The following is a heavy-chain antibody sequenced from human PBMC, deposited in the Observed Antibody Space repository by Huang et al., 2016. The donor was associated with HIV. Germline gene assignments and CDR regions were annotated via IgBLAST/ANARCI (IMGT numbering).Heavy chain of an antibody. CDR1: GGSFSGHY. CDR2: ISDSGST. CDR3: ARMFKYDSGGYWGNDAFDI. D-gene: IGHD3-22*01. Sequence: QVQLQQWGAELLKPSETLSLTCAVSGGSFSGHYWTWISQPPGRGLEWIGEISDSGSTTYTPSLKSRVTISGDTSQSQFSLKLNSVTAADTAIYYCARMFKYDSGGYWGNDAFDIWGQGTMVTVSS. V-gene: IGHV4-34*02. J-gene: IGHJ3*02.